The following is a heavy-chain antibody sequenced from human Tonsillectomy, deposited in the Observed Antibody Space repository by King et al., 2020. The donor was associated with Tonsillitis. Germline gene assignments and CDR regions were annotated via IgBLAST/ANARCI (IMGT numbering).Heavy chain of an antibody. J-gene: IGHJ4*02. CDR2: ISSSSSYI. V-gene: IGHV3-21*01. CDR1: GFTFSSYS. D-gene: IGHD3-3*01. Sequence: QLVQSGGGLVKPGGSLRLSCAASGFTFSSYSMNWVRQAPGKGLEWVSSISSSSSYIYYADSVKGRFTISRDNAKNSLYLQMNSLRAEDTAVYYCARDGVASGYADYWGQGTLVTVSS. CDR3: ARDGVASGYADY.